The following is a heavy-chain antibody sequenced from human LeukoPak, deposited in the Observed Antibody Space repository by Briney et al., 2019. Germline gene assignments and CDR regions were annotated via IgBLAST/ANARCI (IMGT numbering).Heavy chain of an antibody. J-gene: IGHJ6*03. CDR2: MNPNSGNT. D-gene: IGHD3-9*01. CDR3: ARGLYYDILTGQYYYYYMDV. CDR1: GYTFTSYY. V-gene: IGHV1-8*02. Sequence: GASVKVSCKASGYTFTSYYMHWVRQATGQGLEWMGWMNPNSGNTDYAQKFQGRVTMTRNTSISTAYMELSSLRSEDTAVYYCARGLYYDILTGQYYYYYMDVWGKGTTVTISS.